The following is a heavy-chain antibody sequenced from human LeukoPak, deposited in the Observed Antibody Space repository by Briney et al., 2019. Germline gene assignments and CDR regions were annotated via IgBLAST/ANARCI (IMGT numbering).Heavy chain of an antibody. CDR3: ARGGPGVRGYCSGGSCRYYYYMDV. D-gene: IGHD2-15*01. Sequence: SETLSLTCTVSGGSISSYYWSWIRQPPGKGLEWIGYIYYSGSTNYNPSLKSRVTISVDTSKNQFSLKLSSVTAADTAVYYCARGGPGVRGYCSGGSCRYYYYMDVWGKGTTVTISS. CDR1: GGSISSYY. J-gene: IGHJ6*03. V-gene: IGHV4-59*01. CDR2: IYYSGST.